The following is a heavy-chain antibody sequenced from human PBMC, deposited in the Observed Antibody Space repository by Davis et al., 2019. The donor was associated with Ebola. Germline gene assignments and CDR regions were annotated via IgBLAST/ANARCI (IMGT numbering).Heavy chain of an antibody. J-gene: IGHJ4*02. Sequence: SVTVSRKVSRYTLTELSMHWVRQAPGKGLEWMGGFDPEDGETIYAQKFQGRVTMTEDTSTDTAYMELSSLRSEDTAVYYCATLRDGYNGYYFDYWGQGTLVTVSS. D-gene: IGHD5-24*01. CDR3: ATLRDGYNGYYFDY. CDR2: FDPEDGET. CDR1: RYTLTELS. V-gene: IGHV1-24*01.